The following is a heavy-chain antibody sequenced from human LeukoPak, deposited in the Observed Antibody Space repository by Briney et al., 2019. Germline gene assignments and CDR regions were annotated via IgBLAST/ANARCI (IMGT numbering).Heavy chain of an antibody. CDR2: IYDSGST. CDR3: ARGGSGYDSFYYYDMDV. Sequence: SETLPLTCTVSGGSISSYYWSWIRQPPGKGLEWIGYIYDSGSTNYNPSLKSRVTISVDTSKNQFSLKLSSVTAADTAVYYCARGGSGYDSFYYYDMDVWGQGTTVTASS. V-gene: IGHV4-59*01. D-gene: IGHD5-12*01. J-gene: IGHJ6*02. CDR1: GGSISSYY.